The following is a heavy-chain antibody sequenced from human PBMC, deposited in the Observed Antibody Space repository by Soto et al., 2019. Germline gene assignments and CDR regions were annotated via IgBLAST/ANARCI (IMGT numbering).Heavy chain of an antibody. D-gene: IGHD2-21*02. Sequence: QVQLVESGGGVVQPGRSLRLSCAASGFTFSSYAMHWVRQAPGKGLEWVAVISYDGSNKYYADSVKGRFTISRDNSKNTLYLQMNSLRAEDTAGYYCARGRYCGGDCYLHWALYWGQGTLVTVSS. J-gene: IGHJ4*02. V-gene: IGHV3-30-3*01. CDR1: GFTFSSYA. CDR2: ISYDGSNK. CDR3: ARGRYCGGDCYLHWALY.